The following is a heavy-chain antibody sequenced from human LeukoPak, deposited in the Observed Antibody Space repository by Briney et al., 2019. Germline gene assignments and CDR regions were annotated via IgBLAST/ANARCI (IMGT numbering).Heavy chain of an antibody. CDR1: GGSISSYY. CDR2: IYYSGST. D-gene: IGHD1-1*01. J-gene: IGHJ5*02. Sequence: SETLSLTCTVSGGSISSYYWSWIRQPPGKGLEWLGYIYYSGSTNYNPSLKSRVTISVDTSKNQFSLKLSSVTAADTAVYHCARGGSTGTNLNWVDPWGQGTLVTVSS. V-gene: IGHV4-59*01. CDR3: ARGGSTGTNLNWVDP.